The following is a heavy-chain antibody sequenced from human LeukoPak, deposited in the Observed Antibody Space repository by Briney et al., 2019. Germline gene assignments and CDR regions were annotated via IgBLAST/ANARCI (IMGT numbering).Heavy chain of an antibody. CDR1: GVSFSGYY. J-gene: IGHJ6*04. Sequence: SETLSLTCAVYGVSFSGYYWSWIRQPPGKGLEWIGEINHSGSTNYNPSLKSRVTISVDTSKNQFSLKLSSVTAADTAVYYCARNRRGTYYDFWSGSSQDVWGKGTTVTVSS. CDR2: INHSGST. V-gene: IGHV4-34*01. CDR3: ARNRRGTYYDFWSGSSQDV. D-gene: IGHD3-3*01.